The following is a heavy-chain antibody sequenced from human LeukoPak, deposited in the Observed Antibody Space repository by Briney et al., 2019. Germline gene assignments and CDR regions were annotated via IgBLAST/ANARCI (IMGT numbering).Heavy chain of an antibody. CDR2: ISAYNGNT. J-gene: IGHJ3*02. CDR3: AREGLSAGDDAFDI. D-gene: IGHD1-1*01. V-gene: IGHV1-18*01. Sequence: GASVKVSCKASGYTFTTYGISWVRQAPGQGLEWMGWISAYNGNTNYAQKLQGRVTMTTDTFTSTAYMELRSLRSDDTAVYYCAREGLSAGDDAFDIWGQGTMVAVSS. CDR1: GYTFTTYG.